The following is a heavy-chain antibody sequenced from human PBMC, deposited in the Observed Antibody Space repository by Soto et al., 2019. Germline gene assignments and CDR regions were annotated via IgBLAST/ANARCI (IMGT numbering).Heavy chain of an antibody. CDR3: ARVLSWASYYDFWSGYYNYYYYGMDV. CDR2: MNPNSGNT. D-gene: IGHD3-3*01. V-gene: IGHV1-8*01. Sequence: QVRLVQSGAEVKKPGASVKVSCKASGYTFTSYDINWVRQATGQGLEWMGWMNPNSGNTGYAQKFQGRVTMTRNTSISTAYMELSSLRSEDTAVYYCARVLSWASYYDFWSGYYNYYYYGMDVWGQGTTVTVSS. CDR1: GYTFTSYD. J-gene: IGHJ6*02.